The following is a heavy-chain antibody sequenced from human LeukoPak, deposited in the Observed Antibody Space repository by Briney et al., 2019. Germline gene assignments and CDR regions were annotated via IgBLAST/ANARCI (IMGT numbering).Heavy chain of an antibody. CDR3: ARTLHGDLLNDY. Sequence: SETLSLTCTVSGGSISSYYWSWIRQPPGKGLEWIGYIYYSGSTNYNPSLKSRVTISVDTSKNQFSLKPSSVTAADTAVYYCARTLHGDLLNDYWGQGTLVTVSS. CDR1: GGSISSYY. D-gene: IGHD3-10*01. CDR2: IYYSGST. V-gene: IGHV4-59*01. J-gene: IGHJ4*02.